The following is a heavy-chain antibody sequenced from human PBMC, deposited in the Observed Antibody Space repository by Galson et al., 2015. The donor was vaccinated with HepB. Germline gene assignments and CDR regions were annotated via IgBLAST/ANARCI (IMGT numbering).Heavy chain of an antibody. CDR3: AKASRDSNYYFDC. Sequence: SLRLSCAASGFTFSDYYMSWIRQAPGKGLEWVSYISSSGSTIYYADSVKGRFTISRDNSKNTLYLQMDSLRAEETAVYYCAKASRDSNYYFDCWGQGTLVTVSS. CDR2: ISSSGSTI. V-gene: IGHV3-11*01. D-gene: IGHD4-11*01. J-gene: IGHJ4*02. CDR1: GFTFSDYY.